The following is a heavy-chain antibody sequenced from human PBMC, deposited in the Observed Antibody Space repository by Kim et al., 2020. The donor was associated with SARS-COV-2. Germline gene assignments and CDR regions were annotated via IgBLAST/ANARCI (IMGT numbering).Heavy chain of an antibody. CDR2: INHSGTT. Sequence: SETLSLTCAVYGGSFSGYSWSWIRQPPGKGLEWIGEINHSGTTNYNPSLKSRVTISVDTSKNQFSLKLSSVTAADTAVYYCARGHSGWYRPYYFDYWGQGTVVTVSA. D-gene: IGHD6-19*01. CDR3: ARGHSGWYRPYYFDY. CDR1: GGSFSGYS. V-gene: IGHV4-34*01. J-gene: IGHJ4*02.